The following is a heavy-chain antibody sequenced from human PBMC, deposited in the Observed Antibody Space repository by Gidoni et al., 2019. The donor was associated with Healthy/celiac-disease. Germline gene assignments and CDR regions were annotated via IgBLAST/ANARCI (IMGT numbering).Heavy chain of an antibody. V-gene: IGHV3-21*01. J-gene: IGHJ4*02. D-gene: IGHD2-2*01. Sequence: EVQLVASGGGLVKPGGPLRLSCAASGFPSRSYSMNWVRKAHGKGVEWVPSISSSSSYRYYAESVKGRFTIARDNAKNSLYLQMNSLRAEDTAVYYCARDDCSSTSCYGFDVWGQGTLVTVSS. CDR1: GFPSRSYS. CDR3: ARDDCSSTSCYGFDV. CDR2: ISSSSSYR.